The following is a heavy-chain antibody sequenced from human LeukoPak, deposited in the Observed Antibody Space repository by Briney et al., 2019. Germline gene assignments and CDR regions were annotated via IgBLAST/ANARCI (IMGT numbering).Heavy chain of an antibody. CDR3: ARDSYSSFDY. CDR1: GFTFSSYG. CDR2: IWYDGSKK. D-gene: IGHD5-18*01. J-gene: IGHJ4*02. Sequence: PGGSLRLSCAATGFTFSSYGFHWVRQAPGKGLEWVSVIWYDGSKKYYEDSVKGRFTISRDNSRNTLYLQMNSLRAEDTAVYYCARDSYSSFDYWGQGALVTVSS. V-gene: IGHV3-33*01.